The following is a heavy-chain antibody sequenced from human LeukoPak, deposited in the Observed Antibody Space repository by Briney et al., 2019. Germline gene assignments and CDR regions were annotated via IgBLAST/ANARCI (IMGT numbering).Heavy chain of an antibody. J-gene: IGHJ6*02. CDR1: GGSISSHS. CDR2: IYKSGGT. V-gene: IGHV4-59*11. D-gene: IGHD6-13*01. Sequence: ASETLSLTCTVSGGSISSHSWTWIRQSPEKGLEWIGYIYKSGGTNYNPSLKSRVTITADTSKNQFSLKLTSVTAADTAVYYCARDCGVLVRTYYYYYYGMDVWGQGTTVTVSS. CDR3: ARDCGVLVRTYYYYYYGMDV.